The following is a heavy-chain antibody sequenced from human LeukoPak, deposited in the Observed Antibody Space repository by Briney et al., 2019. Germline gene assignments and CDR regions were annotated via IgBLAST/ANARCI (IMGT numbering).Heavy chain of an antibody. Sequence: GASVKVSCKASGGTFSSYAISWVRQAPGQGLEWMGRIIPILGIANYAQKFQGRVTITADKSTSTAYMELSSLRSEDTAVYYCARHPEPGYCSSTSCHESYFDYWGQGTLVTVSS. V-gene: IGHV1-69*04. CDR1: GGTFSSYA. CDR3: ARHPEPGYCSSTSCHESYFDY. CDR2: IIPILGIA. J-gene: IGHJ4*02. D-gene: IGHD2-2*01.